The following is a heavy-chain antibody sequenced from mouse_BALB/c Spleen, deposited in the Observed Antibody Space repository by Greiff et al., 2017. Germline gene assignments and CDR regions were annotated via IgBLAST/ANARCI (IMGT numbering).Heavy chain of an antibody. CDR1: GYAFTSYN. CDR2: IDPYNGGT. Sequence: EVQLQQSGPELVKPGASVKVSCKASGYAFTSYNMYWVKQSHGKSLEWIGYIDPYNGGTSYNQKFKGKATLTVDKSSSTAYMHLNSLTSEDSAVYYCARWDYRYDGYAMDYWGQGTSVTVSS. J-gene: IGHJ4*01. CDR3: ARWDYRYDGYAMDY. D-gene: IGHD2-14*01. V-gene: IGHV1S135*01.